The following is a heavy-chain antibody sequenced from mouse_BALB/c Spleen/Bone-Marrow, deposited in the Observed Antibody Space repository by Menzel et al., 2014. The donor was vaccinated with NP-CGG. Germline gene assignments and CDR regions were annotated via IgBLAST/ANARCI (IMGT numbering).Heavy chain of an antibody. CDR2: IYPGSGST. CDR3: ANLGRYAMDY. CDR1: GYTFTDYY. J-gene: IGHJ4*01. D-gene: IGHD3-1*01. Sequence: SGPELVKPGASVKISCKVSGYTFTDYYINWVKQKPGQGLEWIGWIYPGSGSTKYNEKFKGKATLTVDTSSSTAYMQLSSLTSEDTAVYFCANLGRYAMDYWGQGTSVTVSS. V-gene: IGHV1-84*02.